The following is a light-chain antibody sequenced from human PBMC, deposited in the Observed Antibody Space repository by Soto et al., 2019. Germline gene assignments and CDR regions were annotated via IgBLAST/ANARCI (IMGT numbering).Light chain of an antibody. CDR3: QQYNSYPT. CDR2: DAS. CDR1: QSISSW. Sequence: DIQMTQSPSTLSASVGDRVTITCRASQSISSWLAWYQQKPGKAPKLPIYDASSLESGVPSRFSGSGSGTEFTLTISSLQPDDFATYYCQQYNSYPTFGGGTKVEIK. J-gene: IGKJ4*01. V-gene: IGKV1-5*01.